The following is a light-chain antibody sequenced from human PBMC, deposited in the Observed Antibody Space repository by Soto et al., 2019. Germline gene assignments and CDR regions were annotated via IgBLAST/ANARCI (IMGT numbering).Light chain of an antibody. CDR1: HNVTGRF. CDR2: GAS. V-gene: IGKV3D-20*02. Sequence: IVLTQSPGTLSLSPGESATLSCRASHNVTGRFLAWYHHKPGHSPRLLLYGASSRATGIPERFSGGGSGTDFTLTISRLEPDDFAIYYCHQRQSWPRTFGQGTTVDI. CDR3: HQRQSWPRT. J-gene: IGKJ1*01.